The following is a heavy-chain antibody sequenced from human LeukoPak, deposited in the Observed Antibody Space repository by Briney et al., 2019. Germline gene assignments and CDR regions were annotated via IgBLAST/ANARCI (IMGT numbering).Heavy chain of an antibody. D-gene: IGHD2-15*01. CDR1: GGTFSSYA. CDR2: IIPILGIA. CDR3: AEDCSGGSCYYYYGMDV. J-gene: IGHJ6*02. Sequence: GASVKVSCKASGGTFSSYAISWVRQAPGPGLEWMGRIIPILGIANYAQKFQGRVTITADKSTSTAYMELSSLRSEDTAVYYCAEDCSGGSCYYYYGMDVWGQGTTVTVSS. V-gene: IGHV1-69*04.